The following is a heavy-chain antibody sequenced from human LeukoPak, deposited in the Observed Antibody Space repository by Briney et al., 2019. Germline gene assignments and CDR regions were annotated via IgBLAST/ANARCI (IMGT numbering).Heavy chain of an antibody. D-gene: IGHD3-10*01. CDR1: GGTFSSYA. V-gene: IGHV1-69*04. CDR3: ARDRVRNYGMDV. J-gene: IGHJ6*02. CDR2: IIPILGIA. Sequence: SVKVSCTASGGTFSSYAISWVRQAPGQGLEWMGRIIPILGIANYAQKFQGRVTITADTSTNTAYMELSSLRSEDTAVYYCARDRVRNYGMDVWGQGTTVTVSS.